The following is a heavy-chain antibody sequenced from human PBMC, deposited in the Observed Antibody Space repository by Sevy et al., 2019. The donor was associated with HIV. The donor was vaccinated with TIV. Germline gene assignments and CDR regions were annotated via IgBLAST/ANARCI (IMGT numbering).Heavy chain of an antibody. D-gene: IGHD3-10*01. V-gene: IGHV3-30-3*01. CDR1: GFTFSSYA. J-gene: IGHJ4*02. CDR3: ARDKRAGSGSGTALYFDY. CDR2: ISYDGSNQ. Sequence: GGSLRLSCAASGFTFSSYAMHWVRQAPGKGLEWVAVISYDGSNQYYADSVKGRFTISRDNSKNTLYLQMNSLRAEDTAVYYCARDKRAGSGSGTALYFDYWGQGTLVTVSS.